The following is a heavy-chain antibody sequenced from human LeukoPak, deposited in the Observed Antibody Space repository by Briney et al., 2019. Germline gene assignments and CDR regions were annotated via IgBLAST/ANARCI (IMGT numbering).Heavy chain of an antibody. Sequence: SETLSLTCAVYGGSFSGYYWSWIRQPPGKGLEWIGEINHSGSTNYNPSLKSRVTISVDTSKNQFSLELSSVTAADTAVYYCARGPLPFIVGTKGLDYWGQGTLVTVSS. CDR2: INHSGST. V-gene: IGHV4-34*01. CDR3: ARGPLPFIVGTKGLDY. J-gene: IGHJ4*02. CDR1: GGSFSGYY. D-gene: IGHD1-26*01.